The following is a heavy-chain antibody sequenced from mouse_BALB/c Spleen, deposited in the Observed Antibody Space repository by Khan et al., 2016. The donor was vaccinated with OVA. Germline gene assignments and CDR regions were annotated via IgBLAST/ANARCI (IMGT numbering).Heavy chain of an antibody. V-gene: IGHV5-6*01. J-gene: IGHJ3*01. Sequence: EVQLVESGGDLVKPGGSLKLSCAASGFPFSSYGMSWVRQTPDKRLEWVATISSDGSYTYYPDSVKGRFTISRDNVKNTLYLQMSSLKSEDTAMYYCASHLTGSFAYWGQGTLVTVSA. CDR2: ISSDGSYT. D-gene: IGHD4-1*01. CDR3: ASHLTGSFAY. CDR1: GFPFSSYG.